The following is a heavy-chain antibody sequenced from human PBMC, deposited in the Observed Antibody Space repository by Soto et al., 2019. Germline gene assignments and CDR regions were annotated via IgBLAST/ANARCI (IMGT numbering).Heavy chain of an antibody. CDR1: GGSFSGYY. CDR2: INHSGST. J-gene: IGHJ4*02. V-gene: IGHV4-34*01. Sequence: SETLSLTCAVYGGSFSGYYWSWIRQPPGKGLEWIGEINHSGSTNYNPSLKSRVTISVDTSKNQFSLKLSSVTAADTAVYYCASGRVVVVPAAPFDYWGQGTLVTVSS. D-gene: IGHD2-2*01. CDR3: ASGRVVVVPAAPFDY.